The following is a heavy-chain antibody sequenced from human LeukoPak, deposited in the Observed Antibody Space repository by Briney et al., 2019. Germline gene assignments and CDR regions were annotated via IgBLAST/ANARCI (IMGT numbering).Heavy chain of an antibody. Sequence: PGGSLRLSCAASGFTFSSYEMNWVRQAPGKGLEWVSYISSSGSTIYYADSVKGRFTISRDNAKNSLYLQMNSLRAEDTAVYYCASVVVKATIRDFDYWGQGTLVTVSS. CDR2: ISSSGSTI. CDR1: GFTFSSYE. V-gene: IGHV3-48*03. J-gene: IGHJ4*02. CDR3: ASVVVKATIRDFDY. D-gene: IGHD5-24*01.